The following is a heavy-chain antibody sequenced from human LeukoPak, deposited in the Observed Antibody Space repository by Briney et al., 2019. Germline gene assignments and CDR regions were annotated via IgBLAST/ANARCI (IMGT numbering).Heavy chain of an antibody. Sequence: SVKVSCKASGGTFSSYAISWVRQAPGQGLEGMGGIIPIFGTANYAQKFQGRVTITADEYTSTAYMELSSLRSEDTAVYYCAREFVDYGDYGGAFDIWGQGTMVTVSS. CDR3: AREFVDYGDYGGAFDI. D-gene: IGHD4-17*01. CDR2: IIPIFGTA. CDR1: GGTFSSYA. J-gene: IGHJ3*02. V-gene: IGHV1-69*13.